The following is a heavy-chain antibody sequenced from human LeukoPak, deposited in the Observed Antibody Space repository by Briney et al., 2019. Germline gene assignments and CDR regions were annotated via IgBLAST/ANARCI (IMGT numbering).Heavy chain of an antibody. CDR2: ISGSGGST. CDR1: GFTFSSYA. CDR3: AKDWNYDSSGYAFDI. Sequence: GGSLRLSCAASGFTFSSYALSWVRQAPGKGLEWVSAISGSGGSTYYADSVKGRFTISRDNSKNTLYLQMNSLRAEDTAVYYCAKDWNYDSSGYAFDIWGQGTMVTVSS. V-gene: IGHV3-23*01. D-gene: IGHD3-22*01. J-gene: IGHJ3*02.